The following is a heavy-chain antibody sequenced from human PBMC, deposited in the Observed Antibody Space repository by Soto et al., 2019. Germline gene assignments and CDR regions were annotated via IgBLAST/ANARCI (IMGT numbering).Heavy chain of an antibody. CDR1: GGSISGSY. V-gene: IGHV4-59*01. CDR3: ARSVAVPGAHIDY. Sequence: PSETLSLTCSVSGGSISGSYWSWIRQSPGKGLEWLGYVYYTGSTNYSPSLRSRVSISVDTSKNEFSLSLSSVTAADTAVYFCARSVAVPGAHIDYWGQGTQVTSPQ. J-gene: IGHJ4*02. CDR2: VYYTGST. D-gene: IGHD6-19*01.